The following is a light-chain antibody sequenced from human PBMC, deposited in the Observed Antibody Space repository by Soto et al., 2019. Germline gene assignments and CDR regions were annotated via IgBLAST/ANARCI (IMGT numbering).Light chain of an antibody. CDR1: QSISDT. CDR2: GAS. CDR3: QQYDNWPWT. Sequence: EIVMTQSPATLSVSPGGRATLSCRASQSISDTLAWYQQKPGQAPRLLIHGASTRAPGFPARFSGSGSGTDFTLTISSLQSEDFAVYYCQQYDNWPWTFGQ. J-gene: IGKJ1*01. V-gene: IGKV3-15*01.